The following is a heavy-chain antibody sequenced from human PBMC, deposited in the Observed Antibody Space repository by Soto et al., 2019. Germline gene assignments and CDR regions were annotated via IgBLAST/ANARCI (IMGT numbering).Heavy chain of an antibody. Sequence: PSETLSLTCTVSGASISSSSYYWGWIRQPPGKGLEWIGSIFYSGSTYYNPSLKSRVTISVDTSKNQFSLKLSSVTAADTAVYYCARHLTYCSAGSCYSDFPYYGMDVWGQGTTVTVSS. CDR2: IFYSGST. J-gene: IGHJ6*02. CDR1: GASISSSSYY. V-gene: IGHV4-39*01. CDR3: ARHLTYCSAGSCYSDFPYYGMDV. D-gene: IGHD2-15*01.